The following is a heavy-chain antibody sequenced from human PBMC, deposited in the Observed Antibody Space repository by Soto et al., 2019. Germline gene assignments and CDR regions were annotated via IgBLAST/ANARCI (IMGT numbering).Heavy chain of an antibody. CDR3: ARELAYYDILTGYYNHYYYYGMDV. J-gene: IGHJ6*02. CDR1: GFTFSSYG. Sequence: GGSLRLSCAASGFTFSSYGMHWVRQAPGKGLEWVAVIWYDGSNKYYADSVKGRFTISRDNSKNTLYLQMNSLRAEDTAVYYCARELAYYDILTGYYNHYYYYGMDVWGQGTTVTVSS. CDR2: IWYDGSNK. D-gene: IGHD3-9*01. V-gene: IGHV3-33*01.